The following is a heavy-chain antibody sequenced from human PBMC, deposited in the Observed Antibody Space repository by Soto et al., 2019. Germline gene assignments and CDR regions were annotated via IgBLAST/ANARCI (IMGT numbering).Heavy chain of an antibody. Sequence: GGSLRLSCAASGFTFSSYAMHWVRQAPGKGLEWVAVISYDGSNKYYADSVKGRFTISRDNSKNTLYLQMNSLRAEDTAVYYCAQLSLKKIVVAPMDYWGQGTLVTVSS. D-gene: IGHD3-22*01. CDR3: AQLSLKKIVVAPMDY. CDR2: ISYDGSNK. CDR1: GFTFSSYA. J-gene: IGHJ4*02. V-gene: IGHV3-30-3*01.